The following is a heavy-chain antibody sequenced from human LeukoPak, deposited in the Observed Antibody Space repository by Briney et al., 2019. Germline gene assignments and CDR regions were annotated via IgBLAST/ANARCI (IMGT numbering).Heavy chain of an antibody. J-gene: IGHJ5*02. V-gene: IGHV4-39*01. Sequence: PSETLSLTCTVSGGSISSSSSYWGWIRQPPGKGLELIGSIYYSGSTYYNPSLKSRVTISVDTSKNQFSLKLSSVTAADTSVYYCARHDYSTNWFDPWGQGTLVTVSS. CDR2: IYYSGST. CDR3: ARHDYSTNWFDP. CDR1: GGSISSSSSY. D-gene: IGHD4-11*01.